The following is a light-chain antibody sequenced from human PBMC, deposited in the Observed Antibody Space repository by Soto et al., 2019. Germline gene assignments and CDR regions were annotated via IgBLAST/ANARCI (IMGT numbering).Light chain of an antibody. CDR1: QTISSN. CDR2: GAS. Sequence: EIVMTQSPATLSVSPGDRATLSCRASQTISSNLAWYQQKPGQAPRLLIYGASTRATGIPAGFSGSGSGTEFTLTISSLQSEDLAVYYCQQYNEWPLWTFGQGTKVDIK. J-gene: IGKJ1*01. CDR3: QQYNEWPLWT. V-gene: IGKV3-15*01.